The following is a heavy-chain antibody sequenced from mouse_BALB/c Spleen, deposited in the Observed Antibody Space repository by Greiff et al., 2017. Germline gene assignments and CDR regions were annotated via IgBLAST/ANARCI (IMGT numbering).Heavy chain of an antibody. CDR1: GYTFTDYA. CDR3: ASGLFGPFAY. J-gene: IGHJ3*01. Sequence: QVQLQQSGAELVRPGVSVKISCKGSGYTFTDYAMHWVKQSHAKSLEWIGVISTYYGDASYNQKFKGKATMTVDKSSSTAYMELARLTSEDSAIYYCASGLFGPFAYWGQGTLVTVS. D-gene: IGHD6-5*01. V-gene: IGHV1S137*01. CDR2: ISTYYGDA.